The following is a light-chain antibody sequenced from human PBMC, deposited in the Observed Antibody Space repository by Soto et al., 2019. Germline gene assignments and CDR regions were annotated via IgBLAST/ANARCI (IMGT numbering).Light chain of an antibody. CDR1: SSDVGGYDY. CDR3: RSSTSRSTMV. J-gene: IGLJ2*01. V-gene: IGLV2-14*01. CDR2: DVS. Sequence: QSALTQPASVSGSPGQSITISCTGTSSDVGGYDYVSWYQQHPGKAPKIMIYDVSNRPSGVYNRFSGSKSGNTASLTISGLPSDDEPDYSCRSSTSRSTMVFGGGTKLTVL.